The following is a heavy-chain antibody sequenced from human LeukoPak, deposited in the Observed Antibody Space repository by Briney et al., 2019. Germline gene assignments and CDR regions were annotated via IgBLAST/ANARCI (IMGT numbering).Heavy chain of an antibody. CDR1: GFIFTDYW. CDR2: INQDGSET. V-gene: IGHV3-7*01. Sequence: GGSLRLSCAASGFIFTDYWMNWVRQAPGKGLEWVANINQDGSETYYVDSVKGRFTMSRDNAKKSVSLQMNSLRADDTAIYYCSAILYHWGQGTLVTVSS. J-gene: IGHJ4*02. D-gene: IGHD2-2*01. CDR3: SAILYH.